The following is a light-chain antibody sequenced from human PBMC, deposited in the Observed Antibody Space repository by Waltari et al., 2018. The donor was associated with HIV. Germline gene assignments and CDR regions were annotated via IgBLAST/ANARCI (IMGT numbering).Light chain of an antibody. CDR1: LNIKNY. Sequence: SQMTQSPSSLSASAGDRVTITCRTSLNIKNYLNWYHQKVGEAPKLLIYGTSTLQGGVSSRFSGGTSGTDFTLTINNVQPEDSGIYYCQEAYSPNHAFGGGTNLEIK. CDR2: GTS. CDR3: QEAYSPNHA. J-gene: IGKJ4*01. V-gene: IGKV1-39*01.